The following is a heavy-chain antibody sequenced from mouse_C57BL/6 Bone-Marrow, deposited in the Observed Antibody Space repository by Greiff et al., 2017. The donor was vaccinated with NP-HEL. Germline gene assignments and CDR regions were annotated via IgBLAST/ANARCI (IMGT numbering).Heavy chain of an antibody. D-gene: IGHD1-1*01. Sequence: QVQLQQSGPGLVQPSQSLSISCTVSGFSLTSYGVHWVRQSPGQGLEWLGVIWSGGSTAYYADFLSRLSISKDNSKSQVYFKMNSLQDDDTAIYYCAIITTVVAPYFDVWGTGTTVTVSS. CDR1: GFSLTSYG. J-gene: IGHJ1*03. CDR2: IWSGGST. V-gene: IGHV2-2*01. CDR3: AIITTVVAPYFDV.